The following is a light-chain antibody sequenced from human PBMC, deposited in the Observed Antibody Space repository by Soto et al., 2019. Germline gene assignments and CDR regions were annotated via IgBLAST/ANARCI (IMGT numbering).Light chain of an antibody. Sequence: SVLTQPASVSGSPGQSITISCTGTSSDFGGYNYVSWYQQHPGKAPKLMIFEVSNRPSGISIRFSGSKSGNTASLTISGLQTEDEADYYCSSYTNNSPYVFGTGTKVTVL. CDR3: SSYTNNSPYV. J-gene: IGLJ1*01. V-gene: IGLV2-14*01. CDR2: EVS. CDR1: SSDFGGYNY.